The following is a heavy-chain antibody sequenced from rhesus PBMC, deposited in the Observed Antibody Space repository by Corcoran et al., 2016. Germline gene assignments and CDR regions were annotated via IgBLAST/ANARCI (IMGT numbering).Heavy chain of an antibody. CDR3: ARETGEQRLLIKSTYFDF. CDR2: IYSNNGNA. V-gene: IGHV4S7*01. D-gene: IGHD6-31*01. CDR1: GGSISGGYG. J-gene: IGHJ4*01. Sequence: QVQLQESGPGLLKPSDTLSLTCAVSGGSISGGYGWGWIRQPPGKGLGWIGSIYSNNGNASYNPSLQSRGTISTATSQKQFSMKLNSMTAADAAVYYCARETGEQRLLIKSTYFDFWGQGVLVTVSS.